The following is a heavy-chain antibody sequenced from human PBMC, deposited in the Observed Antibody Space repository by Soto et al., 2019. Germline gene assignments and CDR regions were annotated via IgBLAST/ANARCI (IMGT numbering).Heavy chain of an antibody. Sequence: SETLSLTCTVSGGSISSSSYYWGWIRQPPGKGLEWIGSIYYSGNTYYTPSLKRRLTMSIDTSKNEFSLRLNSVTAADTAVYYCAGQTFTIAAASYGRSNWFDPWGPGTLVTVSS. J-gene: IGHJ5*02. CDR3: AGQTFTIAAASYGRSNWFDP. CDR1: GGSISSSSYY. CDR2: IYYSGNT. D-gene: IGHD6-25*01. V-gene: IGHV4-39*01.